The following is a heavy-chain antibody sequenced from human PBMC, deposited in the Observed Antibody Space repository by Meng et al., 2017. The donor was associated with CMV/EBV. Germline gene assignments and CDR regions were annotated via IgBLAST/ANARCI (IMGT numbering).Heavy chain of an antibody. Sequence: SGPTLVKPTQTLTLTCTFSGFSLSTSGVGVGWIRQPPGKALEWLALIYWNDDKRYSPSPKSRLTITKDTSKNQVVLTMTNMYPVDTATYYCAHSSDYDFWSGYYPPGYYYYGMDVWGQGTTVTVSS. J-gene: IGHJ6*02. V-gene: IGHV2-5*01. CDR3: AHSSDYDFWSGYYPPGYYYYGMDV. CDR1: GFSLSTSGVG. D-gene: IGHD3-3*01. CDR2: IYWNDDK.